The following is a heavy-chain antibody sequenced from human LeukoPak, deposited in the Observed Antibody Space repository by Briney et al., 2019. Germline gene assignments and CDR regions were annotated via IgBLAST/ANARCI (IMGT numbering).Heavy chain of an antibody. CDR1: GFTFPDYA. CDR3: AKDYVVTATWYGIFDS. CDR2: ISANGSRT. J-gene: IGHJ4*02. V-gene: IGHV3-43*02. D-gene: IGHD2-21*02. Sequence: GGSLRLSCEASGFTFPDYAMYWIRQAPGKGLEWVSLISANGSRTDYADSVKGRFTISRDNIKNSLYLQMTSLRTEGTAFYYCAKDYVVTATWYGIFDSWGQETLVTVSA.